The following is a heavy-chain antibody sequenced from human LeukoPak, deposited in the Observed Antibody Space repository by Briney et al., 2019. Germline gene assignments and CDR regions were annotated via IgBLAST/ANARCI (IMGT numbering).Heavy chain of an antibody. J-gene: IGHJ3*02. CDR1: GFTFSDYY. CDR2: ISSSGSTI. V-gene: IGHV3-11*01. CDR3: AKVGPTYYYDSSGYFSNAFDI. D-gene: IGHD3-22*01. Sequence: GGSLRLSCAASGFTFSDYYMSWIRQAPGKGLEWVSYISSSGSTIYYADSVKGRFTISRDNAKNSLYLQMNSLRAEDTALYYCAKVGPTYYYDSSGYFSNAFDIWGQGTMVTVSS.